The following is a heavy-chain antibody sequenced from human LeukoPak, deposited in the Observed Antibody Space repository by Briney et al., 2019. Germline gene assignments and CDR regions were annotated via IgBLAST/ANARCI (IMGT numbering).Heavy chain of an antibody. CDR2: ISYDGSNK. CDR1: GFSFSSYG. D-gene: IGHD6-13*01. J-gene: IGHJ5*02. CDR3: ARDLMYSNTWRFDP. V-gene: IGHV3-30*03. Sequence: GGSLRLSCAASGFSFSSYGMHWVRQAPGKGLEWVAVISYDGSNKYYVESVKGRFTISRDNSKNTLYLQMNSLRAEDTAVYYCARDLMYSNTWRFDPWGQGTLVTVSS.